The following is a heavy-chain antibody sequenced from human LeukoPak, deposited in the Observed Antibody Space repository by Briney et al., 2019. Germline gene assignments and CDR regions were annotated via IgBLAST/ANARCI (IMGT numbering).Heavy chain of an antibody. CDR2: ISGSGGST. D-gene: IGHD6-19*01. Sequence: GGSLRLFCAASGFTFSSYAMSWVRQAPGKGLEWVSAISGSGGSTYYADSGKGRLTISRDDSINTLYLQMNSLRAQGTAVYYCAKDPQRIAVVTNYFDYWGQGTLVTVSS. J-gene: IGHJ4*02. CDR1: GFTFSSYA. V-gene: IGHV3-23*01. CDR3: AKDPQRIAVVTNYFDY.